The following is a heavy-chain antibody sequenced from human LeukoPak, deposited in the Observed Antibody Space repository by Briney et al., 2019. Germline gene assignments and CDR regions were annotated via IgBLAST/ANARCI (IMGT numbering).Heavy chain of an antibody. Sequence: GGSPRLSCAASGFTFSSYAMSWVRQAPGKGLEWGSTISNSDYSTYYADSVKGRFTISRANSENTLYLQMNNLRAEDTAAYYCARVGAFSSSWLLYWGQGTLVTVSS. D-gene: IGHD6-13*01. CDR1: GFTFSSYA. CDR2: ISNSDYST. V-gene: IGHV3-23*01. CDR3: ARVGAFSSSWLLY. J-gene: IGHJ4*02.